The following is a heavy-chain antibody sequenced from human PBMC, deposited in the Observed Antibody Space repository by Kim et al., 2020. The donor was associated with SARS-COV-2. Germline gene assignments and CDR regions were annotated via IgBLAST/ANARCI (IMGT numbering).Heavy chain of an antibody. V-gene: IGHV1-2*02. D-gene: IGHD2-2*01. J-gene: IGHJ5*02. Sequence: ASVKVSCKASGYTFTGYYMHWVRQAPGQGLEWMGWINPNSGGTNYAQKFQGRVTMTRDTSISTAYMELSRLRSDDTAVYYCARDVVPAAIPFSRSTNWFDPWGQGTLVTVSS. CDR1: GYTFTGYY. CDR2: INPNSGGT. CDR3: ARDVVPAAIPFSRSTNWFDP.